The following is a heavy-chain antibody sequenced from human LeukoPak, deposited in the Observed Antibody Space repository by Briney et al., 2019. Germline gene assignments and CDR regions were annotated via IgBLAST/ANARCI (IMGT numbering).Heavy chain of an antibody. V-gene: IGHV4-34*01. CDR3: ARADRVVVFGASIWRPFDY. D-gene: IGHD2-2*01. J-gene: IGHJ4*02. CDR1: GESFRGYS. Sequence: SETLSLTCAVYGESFRGYSWNWIRQPPGKGLEWIGEINHSGSTNYKSSLESRVTISVDTSKNQFSLKLTSVTAADTAMYYCARADRVVVFGASIWRPFDYWGQGTLVTVSS. CDR2: INHSGST.